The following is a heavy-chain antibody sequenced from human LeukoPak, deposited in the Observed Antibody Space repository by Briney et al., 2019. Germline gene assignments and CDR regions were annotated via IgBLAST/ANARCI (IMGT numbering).Heavy chain of an antibody. V-gene: IGHV3-21*01. D-gene: IGHD2-8*01. J-gene: IGHJ6*02. CDR3: ARDPGYCTNGVCYYGMDV. Sequence: GGSLRLSCAASGFTFSSYSMNWVRQAPGKGLEWVSAMSGSGGSTSYADSVKGRFTISRDNAKNTLYLQMNSLRAEDTAVYYCARDPGYCTNGVCYYGMDVWGQGTTVTVSS. CDR2: MSGSGGST. CDR1: GFTFSSYS.